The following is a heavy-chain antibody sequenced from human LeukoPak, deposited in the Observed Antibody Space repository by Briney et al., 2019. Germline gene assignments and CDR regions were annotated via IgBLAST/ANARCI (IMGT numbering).Heavy chain of an antibody. CDR1: GFTLSSYE. J-gene: IGHJ4*02. Sequence: SGGSLRLSCAASGFTLSSYEMNWVRLAPGRGLEWVSAISGTGGSTYYADSVKGRFTISRDNAKNALYLQMNTLRAEDTAIYSCATRPTVGGTTPTFDHWGQGTPVTVSS. CDR2: ISGTGGST. D-gene: IGHD1-26*01. V-gene: IGHV3-23*01. CDR3: ATRPTVGGTTPTFDH.